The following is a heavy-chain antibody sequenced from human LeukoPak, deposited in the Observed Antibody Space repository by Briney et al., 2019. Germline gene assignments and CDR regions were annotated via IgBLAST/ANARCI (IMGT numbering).Heavy chain of an antibody. Sequence: GGSLRLSCAASGFTFSSYSMHWVRQAPGKGLVWVSHINTDGSSTTYADSVKGRFTISRDNAKNTLYLQLNSLRAEDTAVYYCAGGRTTGYGDYVSYWGQGTLVTVSS. CDR1: GFTFSSYS. CDR3: AGGRTTGYGDYVSY. CDR2: INTDGSST. V-gene: IGHV3-74*01. D-gene: IGHD4-17*01. J-gene: IGHJ4*02.